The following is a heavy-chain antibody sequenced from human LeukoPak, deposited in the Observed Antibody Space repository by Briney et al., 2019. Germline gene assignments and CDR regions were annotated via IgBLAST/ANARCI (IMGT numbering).Heavy chain of an antibody. V-gene: IGHV3-23*01. CDR3: AKDFLGSSWTFDY. J-gene: IGHJ4*02. CDR1: GFTFSSYS. Sequence: QAGGSLRLSCAASGFTFSSYSMNWVRQAPGRGLEWVSGISGSGENTYNADSVKGRFTISRDNSKNTLYLQMNSLRAEDTAVYYCAKDFLGSSWTFDYWGQGTLVTVSP. D-gene: IGHD6-13*01. CDR2: ISGSGENT.